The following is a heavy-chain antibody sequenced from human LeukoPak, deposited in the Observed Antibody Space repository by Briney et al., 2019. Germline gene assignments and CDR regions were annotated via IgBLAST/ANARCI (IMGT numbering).Heavy chain of an antibody. Sequence: GGSLRLSCAASGFTFSTLAMHWVRQAPGKGLEWVAVISYDGGLEYYADSVKGRFTISRDNAKNTLYLQMNSLRAEDTAVYYCARANYRWFDPWGQGTLVTVSS. CDR1: GFTFSTLA. D-gene: IGHD4/OR15-4a*01. V-gene: IGHV3-30-3*01. CDR3: ARANYRWFDP. CDR2: ISYDGGLE. J-gene: IGHJ5*02.